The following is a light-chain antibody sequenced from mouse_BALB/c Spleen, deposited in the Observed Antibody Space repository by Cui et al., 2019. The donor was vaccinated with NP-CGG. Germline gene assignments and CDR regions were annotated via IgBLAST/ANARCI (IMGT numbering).Light chain of an antibody. V-gene: IGLV1*01. CDR1: TGVVTINNY. J-gene: IGLJ1*01. CDR3: ALWYSNHWV. Sequence: QAVVTQESALTTSPGETVTLTCRSSTGVVTINNYANWVQEKPDHLFTGLIGGTNNRPPGVPARFSGSLIGDKAALTITGAQTEDEAIYFCALWYSNHWVFGGGTKLTVL. CDR2: GTN.